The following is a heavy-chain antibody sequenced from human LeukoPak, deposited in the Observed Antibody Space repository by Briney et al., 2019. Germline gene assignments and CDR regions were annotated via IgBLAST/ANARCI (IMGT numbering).Heavy chain of an antibody. CDR2: INHSGST. CDR3: ARGGGRRYYYYYYYMDV. CDR1: GGSFSGYY. Sequence: SETLSLTCAVYGGSFSGYYWSWIRQPPGKGLEWIGEINHSGSTNYNPSLKSRVTISVDTSKNQFSLKLSSVTAADTAVYYCARGGGRRYYYYYYYMDVWGKGTTVNVSS. V-gene: IGHV4-34*01. J-gene: IGHJ6*03.